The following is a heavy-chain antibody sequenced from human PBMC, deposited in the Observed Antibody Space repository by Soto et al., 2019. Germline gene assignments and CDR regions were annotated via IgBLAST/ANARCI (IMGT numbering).Heavy chain of an antibody. CDR2: IYYSGST. Sequence: PSETLSLTCPVSGCSISSSSYYWGWIRQPPGKGLEWIGSIYYSGSTYYNPSLKSRVTISVDTSKNQFSLKLSSVTAADTAVYYCARHLSSSFNYFDYWGQGTLVTVSS. CDR1: GCSISSSSYY. J-gene: IGHJ4*02. CDR3: ARHLSSSFNYFDY. D-gene: IGHD6-13*01. V-gene: IGHV4-39*01.